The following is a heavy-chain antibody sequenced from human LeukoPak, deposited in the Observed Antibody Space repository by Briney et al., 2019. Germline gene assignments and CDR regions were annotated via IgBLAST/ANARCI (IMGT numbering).Heavy chain of an antibody. CDR3: ARVSGGRTEYFDS. CDR1: GFTSNSYA. Sequence: GGSLRLSCAASGFTSNSYAMNWVRQAPGVGLQWISYITGSSRIIYYADSVKGRFTISRDNAKTSLYLQMNSLRAEDTAVYYCARVSGGRTEYFDSWGQGTLVTVSS. CDR2: ITGSSRII. J-gene: IGHJ4*02. D-gene: IGHD1/OR15-1a*01. V-gene: IGHV3-48*04.